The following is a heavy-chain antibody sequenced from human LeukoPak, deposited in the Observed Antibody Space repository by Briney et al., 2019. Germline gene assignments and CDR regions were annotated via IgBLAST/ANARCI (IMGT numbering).Heavy chain of an antibody. CDR3: ARRVGSGTYLYFFDF. CDR1: GYTFSHYG. V-gene: IGHV1-18*01. CDR2: ISPYNGNT. D-gene: IGHD1-26*01. J-gene: IGHJ4*02. Sequence: ASVKVSCKTSGYTFSHYGISWVRQAPGQGLEWMGRISPYNGNTNFAQSLRDKVTMTTDTSTSTAYMELTGLRSDDTAVYYCARRVGSGTYLYFFDFWGQGTLVTVSS.